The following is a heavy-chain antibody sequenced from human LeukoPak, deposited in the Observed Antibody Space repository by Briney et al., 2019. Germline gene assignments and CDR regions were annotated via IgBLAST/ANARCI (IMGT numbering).Heavy chain of an antibody. CDR2: INPSSGST. Sequence: ASVKVSCKASGYSFTSYYIHWVRQAPGQGLEWMGIINPSSGSTSHAQKFQGRVTVTRDTSTGTVYMELSSLRSEDTAVYYCARETRDGYNFDVFDIWGQGTIVTV. D-gene: IGHD5-24*01. V-gene: IGHV1-46*01. CDR3: ARETRDGYNFDVFDI. CDR1: GYSFTSYY. J-gene: IGHJ3*02.